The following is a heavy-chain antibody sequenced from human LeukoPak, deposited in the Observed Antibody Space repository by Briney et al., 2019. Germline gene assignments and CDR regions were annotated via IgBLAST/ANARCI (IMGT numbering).Heavy chain of an antibody. V-gene: IGHV3-33*01. J-gene: IGHJ4*02. CDR2: IWFDGRNK. CDR3: ARSEAYYYGSGSYSAGSFYHY. CDR1: GFTFSNYG. D-gene: IGHD3-10*01. Sequence: PGRSLRLSCAASGFTFSNYGMHWVRQAPGKGLEWVALIWFDGRNKFHADSVKGRFTISRDNSKNTLYLQMNSLRAEDTAVYYCARSEAYYYGSGSYSAGSFYHYWGQGTLVTVSS.